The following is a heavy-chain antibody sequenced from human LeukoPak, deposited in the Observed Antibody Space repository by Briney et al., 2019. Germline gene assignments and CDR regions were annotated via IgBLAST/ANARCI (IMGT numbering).Heavy chain of an antibody. CDR3: ARDRTWGYFDY. CDR2: ISSSSSYT. J-gene: IGHJ4*02. CDR1: GFTFSDYH. D-gene: IGHD3-16*01. V-gene: IGHV3-11*05. Sequence: GGSLRLSCAASGFTFSDYHMSWIRQAPGKGLEWVSYISSSSSYTNYADSVKGRFTISRDNAKNSLYLQMNSLRAEDTAVYYCARDRTWGYFDYWGQGTLDTVSS.